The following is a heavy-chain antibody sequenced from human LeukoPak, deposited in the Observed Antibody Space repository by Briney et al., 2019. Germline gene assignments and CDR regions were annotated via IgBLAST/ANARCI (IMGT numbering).Heavy chain of an antibody. Sequence: SVKVSCKASGGTFSSYAISWVRQAPGQGLEWMGRIIPIFGTANYAQKFQGRVTITTDESTSTAYMELSSPRSEDTAVYYCARDGYSSSWPLDYWGQGTLVTVSS. CDR1: GGTFSSYA. V-gene: IGHV1-69*05. CDR2: IIPIFGTA. J-gene: IGHJ4*02. D-gene: IGHD6-13*01. CDR3: ARDGYSSSWPLDY.